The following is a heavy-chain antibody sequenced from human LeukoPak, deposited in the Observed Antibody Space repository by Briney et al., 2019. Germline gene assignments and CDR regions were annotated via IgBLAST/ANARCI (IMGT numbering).Heavy chain of an antibody. Sequence: SETLSLTCTVSGGSISSYYWSWIRQPPGKGLEWIGYIYYSGSTNYNPSLKSRVTISVDTSKNQLSLKLSSVTAADTAVYYCARPRYSGSYQPFDYWGQGTLVTVSS. D-gene: IGHD1-26*01. CDR2: IYYSGST. V-gene: IGHV4-59*08. J-gene: IGHJ4*02. CDR1: GGSISSYY. CDR3: ARPRYSGSYQPFDY.